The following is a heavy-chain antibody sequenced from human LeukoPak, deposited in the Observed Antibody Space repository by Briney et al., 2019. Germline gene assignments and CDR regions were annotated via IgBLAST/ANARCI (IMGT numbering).Heavy chain of an antibody. J-gene: IGHJ5*02. CDR1: GGSFSGYY. D-gene: IGHD5-18*01. Sequence: SETLSLTCAVYGGSFSGYYWSWIRQPPGKGLEWIGEINHSGSTNYNPSLKSRVTISVDTSKNQFSLKLSSVTAADTAVYYCARARRGYSYGLSWFDPWGQGTLVTVSS. V-gene: IGHV4-34*01. CDR2: INHSGST. CDR3: ARARRGYSYGLSWFDP.